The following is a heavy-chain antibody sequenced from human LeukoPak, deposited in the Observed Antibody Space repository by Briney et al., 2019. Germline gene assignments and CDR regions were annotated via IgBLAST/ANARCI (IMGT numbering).Heavy chain of an antibody. V-gene: IGHV3-23*01. D-gene: IGHD3-22*01. J-gene: IGHJ4*02. CDR1: GFTFSSYA. CDR3: AKRPSDYYDSSALSYYFDY. Sequence: GASLRLSCAASGFTFSSYAMSWVRQAPGKGLEWVSAISGSGGSTYYADSVKGRFTISRDNSKNTLYLQMNSLRAEDTAVYYCAKRPSDYYDSSALSYYFDYWGQGTLVTVSS. CDR2: ISGSGGST.